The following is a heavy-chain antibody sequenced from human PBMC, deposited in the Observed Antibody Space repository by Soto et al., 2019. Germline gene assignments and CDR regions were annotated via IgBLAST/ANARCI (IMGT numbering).Heavy chain of an antibody. Sequence: GGSLRLSCAASGFTFSSYAMSWVRQAPGKGLEWVSAISGSGGSTYYADSVKGRFTISRDNSKNTLYLQMNSLRAEDTAVYYCAKGPGGIMITFGGGSYFDYWGQGTLVTVSS. CDR2: ISGSGGST. CDR3: AKGPGGIMITFGGGSYFDY. V-gene: IGHV3-23*01. J-gene: IGHJ4*02. D-gene: IGHD3-16*01. CDR1: GFTFSSYA.